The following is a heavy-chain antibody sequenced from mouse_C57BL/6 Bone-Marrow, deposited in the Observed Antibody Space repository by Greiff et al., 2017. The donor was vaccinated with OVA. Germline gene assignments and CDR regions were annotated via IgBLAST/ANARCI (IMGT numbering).Heavy chain of an antibody. Sequence: VKLQESGAELARPGASVKLSCKASGYTFTSYGISWVKQRTGQGLEWIGEIYPRSGNTYYNEKFKGKATLTADKSSSTAYMELRSLTSEDSAVYFCARDYYGSSYVFDYWGQGTTLTVSS. V-gene: IGHV1-81*01. CDR3: ARDYYGSSYVFDY. CDR2: IYPRSGNT. CDR1: GYTFTSYG. D-gene: IGHD1-1*01. J-gene: IGHJ2*01.